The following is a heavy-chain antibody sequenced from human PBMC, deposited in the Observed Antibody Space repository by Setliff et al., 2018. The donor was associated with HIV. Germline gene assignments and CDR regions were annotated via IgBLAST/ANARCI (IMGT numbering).Heavy chain of an antibody. V-gene: IGHV4-39*01. D-gene: IGHD1-26*01. CDR2: IYYTGST. J-gene: IGHJ6*03. CDR1: GASISSSSHH. CDR3: ARIVRWELVATSTFFYYYMDV. Sequence: PLETLSLTCTVSGASISSSSHHWAWIRQPPGKGLEYIGNIYYTGSTHHNPSLESRVATSVDTSKNQFSLKLSSVPAADTAVYYCARIVRWELVATSTFFYYYMDVWGKGTTVTVSS.